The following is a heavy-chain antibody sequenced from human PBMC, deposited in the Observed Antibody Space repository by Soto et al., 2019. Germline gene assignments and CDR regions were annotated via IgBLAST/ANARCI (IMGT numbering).Heavy chain of an antibody. CDR2: IYPGDSDT. J-gene: IGHJ5*02. Sequence: PGESLKISCTGVGYSFTSYWIGWVRQMPGKGLEWMGIIYPGDSDTRYSPSFQGQVTISADKSISTVYLQWSSLKASDTAMYYCARGYCTTNICDHWFDPWGQGTLVTVSS. D-gene: IGHD2-8*01. V-gene: IGHV5-51*01. CDR1: GYSFTSYW. CDR3: ARGYCTTNICDHWFDP.